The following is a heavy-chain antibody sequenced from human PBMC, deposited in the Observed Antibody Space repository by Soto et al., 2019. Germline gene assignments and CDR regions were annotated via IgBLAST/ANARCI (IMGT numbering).Heavy chain of an antibody. CDR3: AGVGKGTATGNRYYYYYYMDV. Sequence: QVQLVQSGAEVKKPGASVKVSCKASGYTFTSYGISWVRQAPGQGLEWMGWISAYNGNTNYAQKLQGRVTMTTDTSTSRAYMELRSLRSDDDAVYYCAGVGKGTATGNRYYYYYYMDVWGKGTTVTVSS. CDR2: ISAYNGNT. D-gene: IGHD7-27*01. CDR1: GYTFTSYG. V-gene: IGHV1-18*01. J-gene: IGHJ6*03.